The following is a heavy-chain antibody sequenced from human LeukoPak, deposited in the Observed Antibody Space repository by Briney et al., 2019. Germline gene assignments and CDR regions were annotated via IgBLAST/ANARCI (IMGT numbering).Heavy chain of an antibody. D-gene: IGHD4-17*01. V-gene: IGHV1-18*01. CDR3: ARGYGDEHFDY. CDR2: ISSYNGNT. CDR1: GYTFTTYG. J-gene: IGHJ4*02. Sequence: ASVKVSCKASGYTFTTYGVSWVRQAPGQGLEWMGWISSYNGNTNYAQKLQGRVTMTTDTSTSTAYMELRSLRSDDTALYYCARGYGDEHFDYWGQGTLVTVSS.